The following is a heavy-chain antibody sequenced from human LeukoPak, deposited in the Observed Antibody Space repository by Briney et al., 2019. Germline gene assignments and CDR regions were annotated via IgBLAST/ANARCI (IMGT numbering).Heavy chain of an antibody. J-gene: IGHJ2*01. V-gene: IGHV4-30-2*01. CDR1: GGSISSGGYS. CDR3: ARPDESGYGGLDL. CDR2: IYHSGST. D-gene: IGHD3-3*01. Sequence: PSQTLSLTCAVSGGSISSGGYSWSWIRQPPGKGLEWIGYIYHSGSTYYNPSLKSRVTISVDRSKNQFSLKLSSVTAADTAVYYCARPDESGYGGLDLWGRGTLVTVSS.